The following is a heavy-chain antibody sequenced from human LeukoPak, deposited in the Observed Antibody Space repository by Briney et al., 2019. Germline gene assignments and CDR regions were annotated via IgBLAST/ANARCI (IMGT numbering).Heavy chain of an antibody. CDR2: IGSSSSTI. D-gene: IGHD6-13*01. CDR3: ARIGGQQLVKVQK. CDR1: GFTFSSYS. V-gene: IGHV3-48*01. J-gene: IGHJ4*02. Sequence: PGGSLRLSCAASGFTFSSYSMNWVRQAPGKGLEWVPYIGSSSSTIYYADSVKGRFTISRDNAKNSLYLQMNSLRAEDTAVYYCARIGGQQLVKVQKWGQGTLVTVSS.